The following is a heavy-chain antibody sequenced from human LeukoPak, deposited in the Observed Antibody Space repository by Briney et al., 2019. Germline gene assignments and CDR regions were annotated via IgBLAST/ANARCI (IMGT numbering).Heavy chain of an antibody. D-gene: IGHD2-2*01. CDR1: GFTFSSYG. CDR3: AKDALFVVQAAITWLYV. J-gene: IGHJ6*02. Sequence: GGSLRLSFAASGFTFSSYGMHWVRQAPGKGLGWVAVISYDGSNNYYADSVKGRFTISRDNSKNTLYLKMNSLRAEDTDVYYCAKDALFVVQAAITWLYVCGQEATVIVAS. V-gene: IGHV3-30*18. CDR2: ISYDGSNN.